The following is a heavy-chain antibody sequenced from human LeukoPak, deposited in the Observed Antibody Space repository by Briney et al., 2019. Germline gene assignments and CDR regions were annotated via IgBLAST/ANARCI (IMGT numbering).Heavy chain of an antibody. CDR2: IYYSGST. Sequence: SETLSLTCTVSGGSISSYYWSWIRQPPGKGLEWIGYIYYSGSTNYNPSLKSRVTISVDTSKNQFSLKLSSVTAADTAVYYCARHSERWLGAFDIWGQGTTVTVSS. V-gene: IGHV4-59*08. D-gene: IGHD6-19*01. CDR1: GGSISSYY. CDR3: ARHSERWLGAFDI. J-gene: IGHJ3*02.